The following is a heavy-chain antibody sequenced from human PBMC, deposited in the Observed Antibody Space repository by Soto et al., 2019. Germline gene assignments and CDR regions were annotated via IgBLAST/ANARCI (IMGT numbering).Heavy chain of an antibody. D-gene: IGHD1-1*01. Sequence: PSETLSLTCSVSGGSIISYFWTWMRQSPGKGLQWIGYSHYSGNTNYNPSLKSRVTMSVDTSKNQFSLNLASVTAADTAVYYCARMNQLAPKRNAFDIWGQGTMVTVSS. J-gene: IGHJ3*02. CDR2: SHYSGNT. CDR1: GGSIISYF. V-gene: IGHV4-59*01. CDR3: ARMNQLAPKRNAFDI.